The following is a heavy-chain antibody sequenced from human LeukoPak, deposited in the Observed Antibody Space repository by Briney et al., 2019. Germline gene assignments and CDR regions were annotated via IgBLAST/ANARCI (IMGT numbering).Heavy chain of an antibody. J-gene: IGHJ4*02. V-gene: IGHV3-23*01. CDR1: GFTFSSYA. CDR2: ISGSGGST. D-gene: IGHD3-10*01. Sequence: GGSLRLSCAASGFTFSSYAMSWVRQAPGKGLDWVSGISGSGGSTYYTDSVKGRFTISRDNSKNTLYLQMNSLRAEDTAVYYCAKDMVRGVNSGFDYWGQGTLVTGSS. CDR3: AKDMVRGVNSGFDY.